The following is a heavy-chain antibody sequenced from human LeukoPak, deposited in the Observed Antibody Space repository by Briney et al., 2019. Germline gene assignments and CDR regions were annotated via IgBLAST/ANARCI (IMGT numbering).Heavy chain of an antibody. CDR3: ASRVGAPFDY. V-gene: IGHV4-4*02. J-gene: IGHJ4*02. Sequence: SETLSLTCAVSGGSISSTNWWSWVRQPPGKGLEWIGEIYHSGSTNYNPSLKSRVTISADKSKNQFSLKLTYVTAADTAVYYCASRVGAPFDYWGQGTLVTVSS. CDR2: IYHSGST. CDR1: GGSISSTNW. D-gene: IGHD1-26*01.